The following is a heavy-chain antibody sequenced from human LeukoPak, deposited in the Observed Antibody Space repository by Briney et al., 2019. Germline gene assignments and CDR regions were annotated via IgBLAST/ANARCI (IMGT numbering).Heavy chain of an antibody. Sequence: GGSLRLSCAASGFTFSSFPMSWVRQAPGKGLQWVSGITGRGGNTYYADSVEGRFTISRDNSKDTLSLQMDSLRAEDTAIYYCARDRAAFDSWGQGTLVTVSS. D-gene: IGHD6-25*01. J-gene: IGHJ4*02. CDR1: GFTFSSFP. CDR2: ITGRGGNT. V-gene: IGHV3-23*01. CDR3: ARDRAAFDS.